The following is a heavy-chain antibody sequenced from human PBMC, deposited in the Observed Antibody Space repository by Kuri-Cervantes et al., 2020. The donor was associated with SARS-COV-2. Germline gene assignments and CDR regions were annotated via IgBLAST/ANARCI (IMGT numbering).Heavy chain of an antibody. J-gene: IGHJ4*02. CDR3: ANPLLLEFDY. CDR2: ISGSGSYI. V-gene: IGHV3-21*01. Sequence: GESLKISCAASGFSLTRYTMNWVRQAPGKALEWVSSISGSGSYIHYADSVKGRFTISKESGENSLYLHMNSLRGDDTAVYYCANPLLLEFDYWGQGTLVTVSS. CDR1: GFSLTRYT.